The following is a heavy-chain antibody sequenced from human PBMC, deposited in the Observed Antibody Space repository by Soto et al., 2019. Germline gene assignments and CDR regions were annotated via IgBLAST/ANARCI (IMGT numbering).Heavy chain of an antibody. CDR2: ISSSGSTI. CDR1: GFTFSSYE. CDR3: ARDLSLFFGDYYHSSAYP. V-gene: IGHV3-48*03. D-gene: IGHD3-22*01. J-gene: IGHJ5*02. Sequence: GGTLRLSCAASGFTFSSYEMNWVRQAPGKGMEWVSYISSSGSTIYYADSVKGRFTISRDNAKNSLYLQMNSLRAEDTAVYYCARDLSLFFGDYYHSSAYPWGQGTLVTVSS.